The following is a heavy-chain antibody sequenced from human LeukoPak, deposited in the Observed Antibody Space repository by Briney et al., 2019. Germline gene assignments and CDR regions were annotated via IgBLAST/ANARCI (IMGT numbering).Heavy chain of an antibody. J-gene: IGHJ4*02. CDR3: ARAYDFWSGYYPY. Sequence: SETLSLTCSVSGDSISSYYWSWIRQPPGKELEWIGYISYNGSTNYNPSLKSRVTISVDTSKNQFSLTLSSVTAADTAVYYCARAYDFWSGYYPYWGQGTLVSVSS. CDR1: GDSISSYY. V-gene: IGHV4-59*01. CDR2: ISYNGST. D-gene: IGHD3-3*01.